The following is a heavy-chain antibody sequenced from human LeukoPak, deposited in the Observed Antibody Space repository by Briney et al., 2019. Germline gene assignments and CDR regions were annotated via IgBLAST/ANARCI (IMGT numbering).Heavy chain of an antibody. J-gene: IGHJ4*02. V-gene: IGHV4-39*07. D-gene: IGHD6-6*01. CDR2: IYYSGNT. Sequence: SETLSLTSTVSRGSVNSNSYYWGWIRQPPGKGLEWIGTIYYSGNTYYNPSLESRVTISVDTSKNQFSLKLTSVTAADTAVYYCARDHEVSSSSFDYWGQGTLVTVSS. CDR3: ARDHEVSSSSFDY. CDR1: RGSVNSNSYY.